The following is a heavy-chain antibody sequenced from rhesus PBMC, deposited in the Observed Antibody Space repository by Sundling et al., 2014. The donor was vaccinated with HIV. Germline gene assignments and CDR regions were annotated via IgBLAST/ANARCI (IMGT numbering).Heavy chain of an antibody. D-gene: IGHD3-28*01. CDR2: ISSGGGST. CDR1: GFTFSRYG. Sequence: EVQLVESGGGLVQPGGSLRLSCVASGFTFSRYGMSWVRQAPGKGLEWISGISSGGGSTYYADSLKGRFTISRDNSKNTLSLQMDSLRAEDTAVYYCAIGRDYYDSGYSDIWGQGVLVTVSS. V-gene: IGHV3S42*01. J-gene: IGHJ5-2*01. CDR3: AIGRDYYDSGYSDI.